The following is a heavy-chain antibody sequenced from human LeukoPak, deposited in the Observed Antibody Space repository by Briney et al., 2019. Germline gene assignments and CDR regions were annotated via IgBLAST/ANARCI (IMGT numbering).Heavy chain of an antibody. V-gene: IGHV4-39*01. D-gene: IGHD4-23*01. J-gene: IGHJ4*02. CDR2: FYYSGST. CDR1: GGSFSSSSYY. Sequence: SETLSLTCTVSGGSFSSSSYYWGWIRQPPGKGLEWIGSFYYSGSTYYNPSLKSRVTISVDTSKNQFSLKLSSVTAADTAIYYCARIDGGHHLSPFDYWGQGTPVTVSS. CDR3: ARIDGGHHLSPFDY.